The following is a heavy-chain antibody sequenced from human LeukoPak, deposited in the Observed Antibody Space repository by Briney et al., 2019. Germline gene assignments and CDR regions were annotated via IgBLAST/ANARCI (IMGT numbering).Heavy chain of an antibody. CDR3: ARVLNWFDP. CDR1: GFTFSSHGM. J-gene: IGHJ5*02. CDR2: IYYSGST. Sequence: NAGGSLRLSCVASGFTFSSHGMNWVRQAPGKGLEWIGSIYYSGSTYYNPSLKSRVTISVDTSKNQFSLKLSSVTAADTAVYYCARVLNWFDPWGQGTLVTVSS. V-gene: IGHV4-39*07.